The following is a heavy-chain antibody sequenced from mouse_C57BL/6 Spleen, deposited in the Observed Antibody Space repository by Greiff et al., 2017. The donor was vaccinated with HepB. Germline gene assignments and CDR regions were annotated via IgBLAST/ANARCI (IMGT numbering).Heavy chain of an antibody. CDR3: TRKSPYFAFDY. J-gene: IGHJ2*01. V-gene: IGHV1-15*01. CDR2: IDPETGGT. D-gene: IGHD1-1*01. CDR1: GYTFTDYE. Sequence: QVHVKQSGAELVRPGASVTLSCKASGYTFTDYEMHWVKQTPVHGLEWIGAIDPETGGTAYNPKFKGKAILTADKSSSTAYMELRSLTSEDSDVYDCTRKSPYFAFDYWGQGTTLTVSS.